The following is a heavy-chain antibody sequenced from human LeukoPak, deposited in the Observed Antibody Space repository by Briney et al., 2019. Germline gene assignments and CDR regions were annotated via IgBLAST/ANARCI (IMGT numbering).Heavy chain of an antibody. Sequence: GGSLRLSCAASGFTFDDYTMHWVRQAPGKGLEWVSLISWDGGSTYYADSVKGRFTISRDNSKNSLYLQMNSLRAEDTALYYCAKCGSGSQHIGPYYYYYMDVWGKGTTVTVSS. V-gene: IGHV3-43*01. J-gene: IGHJ6*03. CDR2: ISWDGGST. CDR1: GFTFDDYT. D-gene: IGHD3-10*01. CDR3: AKCGSGSQHIGPYYYYYMDV.